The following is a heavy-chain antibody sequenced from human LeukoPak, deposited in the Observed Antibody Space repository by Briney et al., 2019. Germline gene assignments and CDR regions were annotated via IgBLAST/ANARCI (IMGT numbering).Heavy chain of an antibody. D-gene: IGHD5/OR15-5a*01. CDR3: ASRRVAVPSTRDFDY. Sequence: GGSLRLSCAASGFTLSTYEMSWVRQAPGKGLEWVSTISGPSTYYADSVKGRFTISTDSAKNSLYLQMSNLRAEDTALYYCASRRVAVPSTRDFDYWGQGTLVTVSS. CDR1: GFTLSTYE. CDR2: ISGPST. J-gene: IGHJ4*02. V-gene: IGHV3-48*03.